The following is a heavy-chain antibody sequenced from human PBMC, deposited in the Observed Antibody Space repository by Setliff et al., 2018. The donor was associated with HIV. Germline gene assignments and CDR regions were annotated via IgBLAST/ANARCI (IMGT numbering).Heavy chain of an antibody. CDR3: TRNLYYYASGIHFGVY. CDR2: INPKNRST. J-gene: IGHJ4*02. D-gene: IGHD3-10*01. CDR1: GYTFTTYH. Sequence: KVSCKASGYTFTTYHMHWLRQAPGQGLEWMGIINPKNRSTTYAQRFQDRVTMTSDTSTNTFYMELSSLKSEDAAVYYCTRNLYYYASGIHFGVYWGQGTPVTVSS. V-gene: IGHV1-46*01.